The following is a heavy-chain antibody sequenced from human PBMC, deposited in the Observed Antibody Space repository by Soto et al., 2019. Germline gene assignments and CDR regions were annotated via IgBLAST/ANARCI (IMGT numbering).Heavy chain of an antibody. J-gene: IGHJ4*02. CDR3: ARHSLQYYDILTGYDY. CDR1: GGSISSYY. V-gene: IGHV4-59*08. Sequence: SETLSLTCTVSGGSISSYYWSWIRQPPGKGLEWIGYIYYSGSTNYNPSLKSRVTISVDTSKNQFSLKLSSVTAADTAVYYCARHSLQYYDILTGYDYWGQGTLVTVSS. D-gene: IGHD3-9*01. CDR2: IYYSGST.